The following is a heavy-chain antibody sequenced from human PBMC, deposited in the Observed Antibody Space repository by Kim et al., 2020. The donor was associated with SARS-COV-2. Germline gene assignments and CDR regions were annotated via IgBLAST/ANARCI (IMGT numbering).Heavy chain of an antibody. V-gene: IGHV3-9*01. J-gene: IGHJ4*02. Sequence: VKGRFTISRDNAKNSLYLQMNSLRAEDTALYYCAKAWYYDILTGAEFDYWGQGTLVTVSS. CDR3: AKAWYYDILTGAEFDY. D-gene: IGHD3-9*01.